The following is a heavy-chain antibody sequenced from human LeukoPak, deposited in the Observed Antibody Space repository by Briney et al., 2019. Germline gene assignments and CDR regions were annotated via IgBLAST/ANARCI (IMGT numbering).Heavy chain of an antibody. V-gene: IGHV4-34*01. D-gene: IGHD3-10*01. CDR3: ARHIENYGSGSYYSRSYYYYMDV. CDR2: INHSGST. CDR1: GGSFSGYY. J-gene: IGHJ6*03. Sequence: SETLSLTCAVYGGSFSGYYWSWIRQPPGKGLEWIGEINHSGSTNYNPSLKSRVTISVDTSKNQFSLKLNSVAAADTAVYYCARHIENYGSGSYYSRSYYYYMDVWGKGASVTISS.